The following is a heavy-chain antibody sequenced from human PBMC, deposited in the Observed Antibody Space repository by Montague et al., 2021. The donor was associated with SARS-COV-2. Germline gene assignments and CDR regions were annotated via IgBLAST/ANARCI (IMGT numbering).Heavy chain of an antibody. J-gene: IGHJ4*02. V-gene: IGHV4-30-4*08. CDR1: DGSISCAVSS. D-gene: IGHD3/OR15-3a*01. CDR3: ARIGGWSGAF. Sequence: TLSLTCTSSDGSISCAVSSSSWIRQPPRTALGCIAYTYNTERTNYYPSLESRVYVSVDTSKNQFSLRLSSVTATDTAVYYCARIGGWSGAFWGQGTLVTLSS. CDR2: TYNTERT.